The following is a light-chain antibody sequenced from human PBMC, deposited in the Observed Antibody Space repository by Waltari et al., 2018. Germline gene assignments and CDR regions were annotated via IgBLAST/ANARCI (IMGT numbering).Light chain of an antibody. CDR3: QQYGSAPRT. J-gene: IGKJ1*01. CDR2: AAS. CDR1: QSVSNTH. V-gene: IGKV3-20*01. Sequence: EIVLTQSPGTLSLSPGERATLSCRASQSVSNTHLAWYQQIPGQAPRLLIYAASRRATGVPDRFNGSGSGTDFTLTISRLEPEDFAVYYCQQYGSAPRTFGQGTKVEIK.